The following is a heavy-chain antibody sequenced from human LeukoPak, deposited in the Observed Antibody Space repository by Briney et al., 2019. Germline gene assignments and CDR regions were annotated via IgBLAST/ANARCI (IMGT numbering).Heavy chain of an antibody. D-gene: IGHD6-19*01. V-gene: IGHV1-2*02. CDR1: GYTFTDYY. J-gene: IGHJ4*02. CDR2: IHPNSGNT. Sequence: ASVKISCKASGYTFTDYYIHWARQAPGQGLEWMGWIHPNSGNTKYVQKFQGRVTKTRDTSITTAYMDLSRLTSDDTAMYYCVRPTDQQWMAFEYWGQGTLVTVSS. CDR3: VRPTDQQWMAFEY.